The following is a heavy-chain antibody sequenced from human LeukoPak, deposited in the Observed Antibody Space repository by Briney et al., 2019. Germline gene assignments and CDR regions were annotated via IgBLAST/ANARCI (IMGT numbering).Heavy chain of an antibody. CDR1: GYTFTSYG. Sequence: ASVKVSCKASGYTFTSYGISWVRQAPGQGPEWMGWINAGNGNTKYSQKFQGRVTITRDTSASTAYMGLSSLRAEDTAVYYCARVSSSWSGSFGYWGQGTLVTVSS. J-gene: IGHJ4*02. CDR3: ARVSSSWSGSFGY. CDR2: INAGNGNT. D-gene: IGHD6-13*01. V-gene: IGHV1-3*01.